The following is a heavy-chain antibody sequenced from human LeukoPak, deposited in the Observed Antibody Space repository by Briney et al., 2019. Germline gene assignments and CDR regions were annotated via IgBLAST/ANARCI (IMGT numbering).Heavy chain of an antibody. V-gene: IGHV3-23*01. CDR1: GFTFSSYA. CDR3: ARSTSNARYAFDI. J-gene: IGHJ3*02. CDR2: ISGSGGST. Sequence: SGGSLRLSCAASGFTFSSYAMSWVRQPPGKGLEWVSAISGSGGSTYYANSVKGRFTISRDNSKNTLYLQMNSLRAEDTAVYYCARSTSNARYAFDIWGQGTLVTVSS. D-gene: IGHD2-2*01.